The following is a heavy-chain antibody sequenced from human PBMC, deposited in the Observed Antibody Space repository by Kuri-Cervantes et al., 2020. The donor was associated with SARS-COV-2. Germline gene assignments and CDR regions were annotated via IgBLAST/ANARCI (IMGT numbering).Heavy chain of an antibody. V-gene: IGHV3-53*05. J-gene: IGHJ1*01. CDR3: ASDYIAAAAYFQH. CDR2: IYSGGST. D-gene: IGHD6-13*01. CDR1: GFTVSSNY. Sequence: GESLKISCAASGFTVSSNYMSWVRQAPGKGLEWVSVIYSGGSTYYADSVKGRFTISRDNSKNTLYLQMNSLRAEDTAVYYCASDYIAAAAYFQHWGQGTLVTVSS.